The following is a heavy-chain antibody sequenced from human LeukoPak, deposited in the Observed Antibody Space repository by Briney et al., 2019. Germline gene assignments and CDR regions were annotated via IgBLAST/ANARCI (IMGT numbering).Heavy chain of an antibody. Sequence: GGSLRLSCAASGFNFSSYSMNWVRQAPGKGLEWVSYISSSSSTIYYADSVKGRFTISRDNAKNSLYLQMNSLRAEDTAVYYCARIPYYYGSGSLIWGQGTLVTVSS. J-gene: IGHJ4*02. CDR2: ISSSSSTI. CDR1: GFNFSSYS. V-gene: IGHV3-48*01. CDR3: ARIPYYYGSGSLI. D-gene: IGHD3-10*01.